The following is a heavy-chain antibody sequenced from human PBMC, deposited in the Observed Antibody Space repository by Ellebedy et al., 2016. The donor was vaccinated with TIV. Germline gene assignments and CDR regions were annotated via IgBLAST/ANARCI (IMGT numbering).Heavy chain of an antibody. V-gene: IGHV3-23*01. CDR3: AKDSGKYGLNTKY. D-gene: IGHD3-10*01. CDR1: GFTFDNFA. CDR2: ITGSGDRT. Sequence: GESLKISCATSGFTFDNFAMRWFRQAPGKGLEWVSAITGSGDRTFYADSVKGRFTVSRDTSKNTLYLQMNSLRAEDTAIYYCAKDSGKYGLNTKYWGQGTQVTVSS. J-gene: IGHJ4*02.